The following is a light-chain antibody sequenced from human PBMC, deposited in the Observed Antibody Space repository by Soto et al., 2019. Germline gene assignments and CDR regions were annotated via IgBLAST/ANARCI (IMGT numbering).Light chain of an antibody. CDR3: TSYTSSSTPFV. J-gene: IGLJ1*01. V-gene: IGLV2-14*01. CDR2: EVS. CDR1: SNDVGNYIY. Sequence: QSALTQPASVSGSPGQSITISFTGTSNDVGNYIYVSWFQHHPGKAPKLLIYEVSYRPSGVSNRFSASKSGNTASLTISGLQAEDEADYYCTSYTSSSTPFVFGTGTKVTVL.